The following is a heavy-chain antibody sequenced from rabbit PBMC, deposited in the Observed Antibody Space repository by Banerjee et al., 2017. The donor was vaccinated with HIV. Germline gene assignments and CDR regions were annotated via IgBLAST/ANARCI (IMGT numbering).Heavy chain of an antibody. V-gene: IGHV1S43*01. CDR3: ARDLAGVIGWNFNL. CDR2: IYTSSGST. J-gene: IGHJ4*01. CDR1: GFSFSSSYW. D-gene: IGHD4-1*01. Sequence: QEQLEESGGDLVKPEGSLTLTCTASGFSFSSSYWICWVRQAPGKGLEWIACIYTSSGSTWYASWVNGRFTISRSTSLNTVDLKMTSLTAADTATYFCARDLAGVIGWNFNLWGQGTLVTVS.